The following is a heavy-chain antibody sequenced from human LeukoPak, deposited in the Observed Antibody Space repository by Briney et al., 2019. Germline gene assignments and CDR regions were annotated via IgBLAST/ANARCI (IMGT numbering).Heavy chain of an antibody. J-gene: IGHJ2*01. CDR1: GGSISSGSYY. CDR2: IYTSGST. D-gene: IGHD1-1*01. Sequence: SQTLSLTCTVSGGSISSGSYYWSWIRQPAGKGLEWIGRIYTSGSTNYNPSLKSRVTISVDTSKNQFSLKLSSVTAADTAVYYWSRDVNWNFGEDFDLWGRGTLVTVSS. V-gene: IGHV4-61*02. CDR3: SRDVNWNFGEDFDL.